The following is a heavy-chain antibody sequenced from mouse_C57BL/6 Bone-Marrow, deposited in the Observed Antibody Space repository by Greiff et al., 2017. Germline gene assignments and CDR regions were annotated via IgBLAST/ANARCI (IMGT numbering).Heavy chain of an antibody. Sequence: VQLQQSGPELVKPGASVKISCKASGYTFTDYYMNWVKQSHGKSLEWIGDINPNNGGTSYNQKFKGKATLTVDKSSSTAYMELRSLTSVDSAVYYFARSDWAWFAYWGQGTLVTVSA. V-gene: IGHV1-26*01. CDR1: GYTFTDYY. J-gene: IGHJ3*01. CDR3: ARSDWAWFAY. CDR2: INPNNGGT. D-gene: IGHD2-13*01.